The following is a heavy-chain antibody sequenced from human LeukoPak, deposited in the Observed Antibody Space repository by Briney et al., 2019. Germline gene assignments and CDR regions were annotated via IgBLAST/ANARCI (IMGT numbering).Heavy chain of an antibody. CDR1: GFTFSSYA. Sequence: GSLRLSCAASGFTFSSYAMSWVRQAPGKGLEWVSAISGSGGSTYYAHSVKGRFTISRDNSKNTLYLQMNSLRAEDTAVYYCAKAYRITMVRGAFDYWGQGTLVTVSS. D-gene: IGHD3-10*01. CDR2: ISGSGGST. J-gene: IGHJ4*02. CDR3: AKAYRITMVRGAFDY. V-gene: IGHV3-23*01.